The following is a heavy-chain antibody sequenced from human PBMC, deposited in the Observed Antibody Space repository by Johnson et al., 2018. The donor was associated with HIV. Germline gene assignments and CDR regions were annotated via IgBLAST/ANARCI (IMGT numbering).Heavy chain of an antibody. J-gene: IGHJ3*02. CDR3: PREKLDSSGYYDAFDI. V-gene: IGHV3-66*02. CDR2: IYTADNR. D-gene: IGHD3-22*01. CDR1: GFTVSTNY. Sequence: VQLVESGGDLVRPGGSLRLSCAASGFTVSTNYMNWVRQAPGKGLEWVSVIYTADNRNYADSVKGRFSISRDNSKNTLYLQMNSLRAEETAVYYCPREKLDSSGYYDAFDIWGQGTMVTVSS.